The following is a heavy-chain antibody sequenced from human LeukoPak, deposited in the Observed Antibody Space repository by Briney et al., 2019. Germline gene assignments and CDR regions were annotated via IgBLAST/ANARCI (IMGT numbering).Heavy chain of an antibody. J-gene: IGHJ4*02. CDR2: INPNSGGT. CDR3: ARDQSGYYTDYFDY. V-gene: IGHV1-2*02. CDR1: GYTFTGYY. Sequence: ASVNVSCKASGYTFTGYYMHWVRQAPGQGLEWMGWINPNSGGTNYAQKFQGRVTMTRDTSISTAYMELSRLRSEDTAVYYCARDQSGYYTDYFDYWGQGTLVTVSS. D-gene: IGHD5-12*01.